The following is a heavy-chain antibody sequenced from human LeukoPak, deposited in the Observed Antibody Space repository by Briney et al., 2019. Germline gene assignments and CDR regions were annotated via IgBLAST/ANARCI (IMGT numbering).Heavy chain of an antibody. CDR1: GGSSSGYY. V-gene: IGHV4-34*01. J-gene: IGHJ4*02. CDR2: INHSGST. Sequence: SETLSLTCGVYGGSSSGYYWSWIRQPPGEGLEWIGEINHSGSTNYNPSLKSRVTISVDTSKNQFSLKLSSVTAADTAVYYCARGRTVAGPFDYWGQGTLVTVSS. D-gene: IGHD6-19*01. CDR3: ARGRTVAGPFDY.